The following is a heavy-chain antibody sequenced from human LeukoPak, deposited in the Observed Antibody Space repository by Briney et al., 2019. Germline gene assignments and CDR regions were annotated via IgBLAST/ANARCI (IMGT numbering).Heavy chain of an antibody. Sequence: SGTLSLTCTVSGGSISSGGYYWSWIRQHPGKGLEWIGYIYYSGSTYYNPSLKSRVTISVDTSKNQFSLKLSSVTAADTAVYYCARGSRLWFDPWGQGTLVTVSS. CDR2: IYYSGST. J-gene: IGHJ5*02. CDR3: ARGSRLWFDP. V-gene: IGHV4-31*03. CDR1: GGSISSGGYY. D-gene: IGHD6-6*01.